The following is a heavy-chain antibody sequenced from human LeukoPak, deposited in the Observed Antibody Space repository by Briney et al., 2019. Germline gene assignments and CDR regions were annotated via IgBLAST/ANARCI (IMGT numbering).Heavy chain of an antibody. Sequence: ASVKVSCKASVSTFTTNGWSWVRQAPGQGLEWMGWLSAYNVNTNYAQKLQGRVTMTTDTSTSTVYMELRSLRSDDTAVYYCARGHCSSTTCYQTELDYWGQGTLVTVSS. CDR3: ARGHCSSTTCYQTELDY. V-gene: IGHV1-18*01. J-gene: IGHJ4*02. CDR2: LSAYNVNT. CDR1: VSTFTTNG. D-gene: IGHD2-2*01.